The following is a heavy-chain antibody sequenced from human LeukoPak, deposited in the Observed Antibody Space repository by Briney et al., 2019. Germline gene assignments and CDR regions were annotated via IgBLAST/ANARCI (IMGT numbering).Heavy chain of an antibody. Sequence: SETLSLTCAVYGGSFSGYYWSWIRQPPGKGLEWIGEINHSGSTNYNPSLKSRVTISVDTSKNQFSLKLSSVTAADTAVYYCARGLGYCSSTSCFRGYYLDYWGQGTLVTVSS. D-gene: IGHD2-2*01. CDR2: INHSGST. V-gene: IGHV4-34*01. CDR3: ARGLGYCSSTSCFRGYYLDY. CDR1: GGSFSGYY. J-gene: IGHJ4*02.